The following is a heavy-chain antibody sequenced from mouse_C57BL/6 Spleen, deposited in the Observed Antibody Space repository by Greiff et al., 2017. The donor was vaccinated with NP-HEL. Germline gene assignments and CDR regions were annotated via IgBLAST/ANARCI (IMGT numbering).Heavy chain of an antibody. CDR1: GYTFTDYE. CDR2: IDPETGGT. CDR3: TRSKGLRDGGDY. V-gene: IGHV1-15*01. Sequence: VQLQQSGAELVRPGASVTLSCKASGYTFTDYEMHWVKQTPVHGLEWIGAIDPETGGTANNQKFKGKAILTADKSSSTAYMELRSLTSEDSAVYYCTRSKGLRDGGDYWGQGTTLTVSS. J-gene: IGHJ2*01. D-gene: IGHD2-4*01.